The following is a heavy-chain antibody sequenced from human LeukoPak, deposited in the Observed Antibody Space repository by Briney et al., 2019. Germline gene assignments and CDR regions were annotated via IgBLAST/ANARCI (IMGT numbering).Heavy chain of an antibody. J-gene: IGHJ3*02. CDR2: ISGSGGST. V-gene: IGHV3-23*01. Sequence: SGGSLRLSCAASGFTFSSYAMSWVRQAPGKGLEWVSAISGSGGSTYYADSVKGRFTISRGNSKNTLYLQMNSLRAEDTAVYYCAKVAMGIDAFDIWGQGTMVTVSS. CDR3: AKVAMGIDAFDI. CDR1: GFTFSSYA. D-gene: IGHD5-18*01.